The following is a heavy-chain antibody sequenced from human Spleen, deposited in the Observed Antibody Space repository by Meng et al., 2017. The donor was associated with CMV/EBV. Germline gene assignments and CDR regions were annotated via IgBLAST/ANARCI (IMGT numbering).Heavy chain of an antibody. CDR1: GFTFSSYE. CDR2: ISSSGSTI. D-gene: IGHD6-6*01. CDR3: ANSPGQLVTGNYYGLDV. J-gene: IGHJ6*02. Sequence: GESLKISCAASGFTFSSYEMNWVRQAPGKGLEWVSYISSSGSTIYYADSVKGRFTISRDNSKKLLYLQMNSLRAEDTAVYYCANSPGQLVTGNYYGLDVWGQGTTVTVSS. V-gene: IGHV3-48*03.